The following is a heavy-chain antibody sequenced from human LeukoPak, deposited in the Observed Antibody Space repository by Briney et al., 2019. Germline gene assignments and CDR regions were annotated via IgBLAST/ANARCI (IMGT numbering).Heavy chain of an antibody. CDR2: IYSGGST. Sequence: PGGSLRLPCAASGFTVSSNYMSWVRQAPGKGLEWVSVIYSGGSTYYADSVKGRFTISRDNSKNTLYLQMNSLRAEDTAVCYCARDKYYDFWSGYYSHYWGQGTLVTVSS. V-gene: IGHV3-66*02. J-gene: IGHJ4*02. CDR1: GFTVSSNY. D-gene: IGHD3-3*01. CDR3: ARDKYYDFWSGYYSHY.